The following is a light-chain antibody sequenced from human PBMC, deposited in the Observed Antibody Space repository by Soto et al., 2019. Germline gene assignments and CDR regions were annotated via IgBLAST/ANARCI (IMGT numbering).Light chain of an antibody. V-gene: IGKV3-20*01. J-gene: IGKJ4*01. CDR2: DAS. CDR1: QSVRSNY. CDR3: QQYGSTPLT. Sequence: EIVLKQSPDTLSLSPGERATLSCRASQSVRSNYLAWYQQKPGQAPRFLIYDASSRATGIPDRFSGSGSGTDFTFTISRLEPEEFAVYYCQQYGSTPLTFGGGTKVDIK.